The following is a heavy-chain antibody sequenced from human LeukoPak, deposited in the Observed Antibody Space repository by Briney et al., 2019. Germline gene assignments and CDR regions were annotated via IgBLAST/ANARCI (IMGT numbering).Heavy chain of an antibody. V-gene: IGHV4-39*01. D-gene: IGHD3-22*01. CDR3: ASDLTRIRSRYDSSSSNFDI. J-gene: IGHJ3*02. CDR2: IYYSGST. Sequence: PSETLSLTCTVSGGSISSSSYYWGWIRQPPGKGLEWIGSIYYSGSTYYNPSLKSRVTISVDTSKNQFSLKLSSVTAADTAVYYCASDLTRIRSRYDSSSSNFDIWGQGTMVTVSS. CDR1: GGSISSSSYY.